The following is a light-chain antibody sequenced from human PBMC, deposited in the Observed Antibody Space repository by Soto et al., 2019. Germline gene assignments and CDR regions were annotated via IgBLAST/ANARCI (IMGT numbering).Light chain of an antibody. J-gene: IGKJ2*02. V-gene: IGKV1-5*03. CDR1: QSISSW. Sequence: DIQMTQSPSTRSASVGDRVTITCRASQSISSWLAWYHQKPGKAPKLLIYKASSLESGVPSRLSGSGSGTEFTLTVSSLQPDDFATYYCQQYNSYPCTFGQGTKLEIK. CDR3: QQYNSYPCT. CDR2: KAS.